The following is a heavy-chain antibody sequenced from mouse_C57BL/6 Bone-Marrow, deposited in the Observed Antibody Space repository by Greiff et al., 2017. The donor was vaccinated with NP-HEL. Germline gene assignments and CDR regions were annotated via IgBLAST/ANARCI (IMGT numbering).Heavy chain of an antibody. CDR2: IDPNSGGT. V-gene: IGHV1-72*01. D-gene: IGHD1-1*01. CDR1: GYTFTIYW. J-gene: IGHJ4*01. CDR3: ARRDGSSYDYAMDY. Sequence: QVQLKQPGAELVKPGASVKLSCKASGYTFTIYWMHWVKQRPGRGLEWIGRIDPNSGGTKYNEKFKSKATLTVDKPSSTAYMQLSSLTSEDSAVYYCARRDGSSYDYAMDYWGQGTSVTVSS.